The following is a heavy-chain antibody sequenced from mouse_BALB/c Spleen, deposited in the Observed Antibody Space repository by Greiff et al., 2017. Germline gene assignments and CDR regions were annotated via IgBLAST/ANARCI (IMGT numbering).Heavy chain of an antibody. CDR3: ARDYYGSSYFDY. CDR1: GYAFTNYL. Sequence: QVQLQQSGAELVRPGTSVKVSCKASGYAFTNYLIEWVKQRPGQGLEWIGVINPGSGGTNYNEKFKGKATLTADKSASTAYMQLSSLTSDDSAVYVCARDYYGSSYFDYWGQGTTLTVSS. V-gene: IGHV1-54*01. CDR2: INPGSGGT. D-gene: IGHD1-1*01. J-gene: IGHJ2*01.